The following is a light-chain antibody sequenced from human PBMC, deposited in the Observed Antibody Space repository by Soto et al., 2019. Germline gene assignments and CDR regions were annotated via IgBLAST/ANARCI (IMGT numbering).Light chain of an antibody. J-gene: IGLJ2*01. CDR1: SSDVGGYNY. Sequence: QSALTQPPSASGSPGQSVTISCTATSSDVGGYNYVSWYQQHPGKAPKLMIYEVSKRPSGVPDRFSGSKSGNTASLTVSGLQAEDEAAYYCSSYAGSNNLGVFGGGTKVTVL. CDR3: SSYAGSNNLGV. CDR2: EVS. V-gene: IGLV2-8*01.